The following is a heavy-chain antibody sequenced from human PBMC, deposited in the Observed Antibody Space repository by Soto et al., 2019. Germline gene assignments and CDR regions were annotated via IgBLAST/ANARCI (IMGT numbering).Heavy chain of an antibody. D-gene: IGHD1-26*01. CDR2: ISGSSGTI. CDR3: GRGATPRTWFDP. Sequence: TGGSLRLSCAASGFTFSTYIMNWVRQAPGKGLEWVSDISGSSGTIYYADSVKGRFTISRDNAKNSLYLQMNSLRDEDTAVYYCGRGATPRTWFDPWGQGTPVTVS. V-gene: IGHV3-48*02. J-gene: IGHJ5*02. CDR1: GFTFSTYI.